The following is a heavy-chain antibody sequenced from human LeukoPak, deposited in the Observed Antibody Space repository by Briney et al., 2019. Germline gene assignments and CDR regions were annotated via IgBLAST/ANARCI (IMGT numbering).Heavy chain of an antibody. Sequence: PGGSLRLSCAASGLIFSSYGMHWVRQAPGEGLEWVAYIRHDESKTFYADSVKGRFTISRDNAKNSLYLQMNSLRAEDTAVYYCARAQPRMISGWYYYWGQGTLVTVSS. CDR3: ARAQPRMISGWYYY. V-gene: IGHV3-30*02. CDR2: IRHDESKT. CDR1: GLIFSSYG. D-gene: IGHD6-19*01. J-gene: IGHJ4*02.